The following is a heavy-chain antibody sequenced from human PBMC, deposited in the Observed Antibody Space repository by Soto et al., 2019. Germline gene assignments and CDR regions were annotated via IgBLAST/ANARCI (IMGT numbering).Heavy chain of an antibody. J-gene: IGHJ4*02. V-gene: IGHV4-31*03. Sequence: QVQLQESGPGLVKPSQTLSLTCTVSGGSISTGGYYWTWIRQHPGKGLEWIGYIYYIGSTYYNPSLKSRVTISVATSKNQFSLKLSSVTAADPAVYYCARGMSVTLFDNWGQGTLVTVSS. CDR2: IYYIGST. CDR1: GGSISTGGYY. D-gene: IGHD4-17*01. CDR3: ARGMSVTLFDN.